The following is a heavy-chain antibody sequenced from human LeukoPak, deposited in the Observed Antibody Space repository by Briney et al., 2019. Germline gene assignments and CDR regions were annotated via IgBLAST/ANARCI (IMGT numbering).Heavy chain of an antibody. D-gene: IGHD5-18*01. J-gene: IGHJ4*02. CDR1: GYTFTGYY. V-gene: IGHV1-2*02. CDR3: ARGDGWIQLYYFDY. CDR2: INPNSGGT. Sequence: ASVKVSCKASGYTFTGYYMHWVRQAPGQGLEWMGWINPNSGGTNYAQKFQGRVTMTRDTSISTAYMELSRLRSDDTAVYYCARGDGWIQLYYFDYWGQGTLVTVSS.